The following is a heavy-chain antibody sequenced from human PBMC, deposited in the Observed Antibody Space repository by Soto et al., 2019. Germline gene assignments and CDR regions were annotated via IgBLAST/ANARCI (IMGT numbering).Heavy chain of an antibody. Sequence: PGGSLRLSCAASGFTFSSYAMGWVRQAPGTGLEWVSAIDGSGSDRSLADSVKGRFTISRDNSKNTLYLQMNSLRAEDTAIYYCARGFTVTSAFDIWGQGTMVTVSS. CDR2: IDGSGSDR. V-gene: IGHV3-23*01. J-gene: IGHJ3*02. CDR1: GFTFSSYA. D-gene: IGHD4-17*01. CDR3: ARGFTVTSAFDI.